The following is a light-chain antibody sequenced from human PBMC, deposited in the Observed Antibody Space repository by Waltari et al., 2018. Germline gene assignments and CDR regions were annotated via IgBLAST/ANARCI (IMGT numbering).Light chain of an antibody. CDR3: QQRTNWPLT. Sequence: EIVLTQSPATLSLSPGERATLSCRASQSVSSYLAWLQQKPGQAPRLLIYDASNRATGIPARCSGSGSWTDFTLTISSLEPEDFAVYYCQQRTNWPLTFGGGTKVEIK. V-gene: IGKV3-11*01. CDR1: QSVSSY. J-gene: IGKJ4*01. CDR2: DAS.